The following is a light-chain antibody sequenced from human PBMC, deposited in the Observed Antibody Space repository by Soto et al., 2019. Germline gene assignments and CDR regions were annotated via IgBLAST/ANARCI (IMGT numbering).Light chain of an antibody. V-gene: IGKV1-39*01. J-gene: IGKJ1*01. CDR3: QQSYSNPRT. CDR1: QSNSSY. CDR2: AAS. Sequence: DIQMTQSPSSLSASVGDRVTITCRASQSNSSYLNWYQQKPGKAPNLLIYAASSLQSGVPSRFSGSGSGTDFTLTIRSLQPEDFATYYCQQSYSNPRTFGQGTKVETK.